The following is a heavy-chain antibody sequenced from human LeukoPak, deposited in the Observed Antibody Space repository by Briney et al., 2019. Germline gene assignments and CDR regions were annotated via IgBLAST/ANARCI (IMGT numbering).Heavy chain of an antibody. J-gene: IGHJ2*01. D-gene: IGHD6-13*01. Sequence: GASVKVSCKASGYTFTGYYMHWVRQAPGQGLEWMGWINPNSGGTNYAQKFQGRVTMTRDTSISTAYMELSRLRSDDTAVYYCARVGGRRAGICWYFDLWGRGTLVTVSS. V-gene: IGHV1-2*02. CDR3: ARVGGRRAGICWYFDL. CDR2: INPNSGGT. CDR1: GYTFTGYY.